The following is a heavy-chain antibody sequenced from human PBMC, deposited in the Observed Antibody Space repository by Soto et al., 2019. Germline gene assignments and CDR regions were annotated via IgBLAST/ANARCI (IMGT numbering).Heavy chain of an antibody. Sequence: GGSLRLSCAASGFTFSSYGMHWVRQAPGKGLEWVAVISYDGSNKYYADSVKGRFTISRDNSKNTLYLQMNSLRAEDTAVYYCAKEGRDTAYVYWGQGTLVTSPQ. D-gene: IGHD5-18*01. V-gene: IGHV3-30*18. CDR2: ISYDGSNK. CDR3: AKEGRDTAYVY. CDR1: GFTFSSYG. J-gene: IGHJ4*02.